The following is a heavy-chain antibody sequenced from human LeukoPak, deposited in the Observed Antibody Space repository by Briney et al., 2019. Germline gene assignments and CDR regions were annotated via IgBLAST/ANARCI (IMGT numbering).Heavy chain of an antibody. CDR1: GFTFSSYA. Sequence: GGSLRLSCAASGFTFSSYAMSWVRQAPGKGLEWVSAISGSGGSTYYADSVKGRFTISRDNSKNTLYLQMNSLRAEDTAVYYCANADNEYYYDSSGYSFDYWGQGTLVTVSS. CDR2: ISGSGGST. D-gene: IGHD3-22*01. J-gene: IGHJ4*02. CDR3: ANADNEYYYDSSGYSFDY. V-gene: IGHV3-23*01.